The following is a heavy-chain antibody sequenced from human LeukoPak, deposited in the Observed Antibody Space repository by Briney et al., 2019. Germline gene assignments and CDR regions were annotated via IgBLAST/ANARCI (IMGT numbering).Heavy chain of an antibody. J-gene: IGHJ4*02. D-gene: IGHD1-7*01. CDR2: ISKDGSDK. Sequence: PPGGSLRFSCAASGFTFSDYAMHWVRQAPGKGLEWVAVISKDGSDKYYPGSVRGRFTISRDNSKNTIYLQMDSLRAEDTAIYYCARDYWWNYDYWGQGALVTVSS. CDR3: ARDYWWNYDY. CDR1: GFTFSDYA. V-gene: IGHV3-30-3*01.